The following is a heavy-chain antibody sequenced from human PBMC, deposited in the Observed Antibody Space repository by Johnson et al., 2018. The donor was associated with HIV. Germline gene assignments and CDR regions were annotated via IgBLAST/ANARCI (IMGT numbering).Heavy chain of an antibody. CDR2: IKSKTDGGTT. D-gene: IGHD3-10*01. V-gene: IGHV3-15*01. Sequence: VQLVESGGGVVQPGRSLRLSCAASGFTFSSYAMNWVRQAPGKGLEWVGRIKSKTDGGTTDYAAPVKGRFTISRDDSKNTLYLQMNSLKAEDTAVYYCTTARLLWWGGAFDIWGQGTVVTVSS. CDR3: TTARLLWWGGAFDI. J-gene: IGHJ3*02. CDR1: GFTFSSYA.